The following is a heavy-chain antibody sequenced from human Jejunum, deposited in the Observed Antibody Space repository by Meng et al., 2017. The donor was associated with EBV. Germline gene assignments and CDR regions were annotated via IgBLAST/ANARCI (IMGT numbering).Heavy chain of an antibody. V-gene: IGHV4-39*01. CDR3: ARQGPSGRKFDY. Sequence: VSITVSVPRCYLSTVSSSFGWLCKHSVKRLQWIGTYYIRGINYDNPSLKSPVTISVDTSKTQFYLKMISVTPADTAAYYCARQGPSGRKFDYWGQGTLVTVSS. J-gene: IGHJ4*02. D-gene: IGHD1-26*01. CDR2: YYIRGIN. CDR1: RCYLSTVSSS.